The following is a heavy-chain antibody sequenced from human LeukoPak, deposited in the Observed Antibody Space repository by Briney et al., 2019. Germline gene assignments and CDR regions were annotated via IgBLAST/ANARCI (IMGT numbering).Heavy chain of an antibody. D-gene: IGHD6-13*01. V-gene: IGHV3-7*01. J-gene: IGHJ6*02. CDR3: AKVGQQLVQRSGMDV. Sequence: GGSLRLSCAASGITFNSHWMSWVRQAPGKGLQWVASIKPDGSERKYVDSVKGRFTISRDNADNSLYLQMTSLRAEDTALYYCAKVGQQLVQRSGMDVWGQGTTVTVSS. CDR2: IKPDGSER. CDR1: GITFNSHW.